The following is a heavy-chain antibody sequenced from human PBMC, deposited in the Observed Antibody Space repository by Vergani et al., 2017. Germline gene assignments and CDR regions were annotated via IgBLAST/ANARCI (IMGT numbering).Heavy chain of an antibody. J-gene: IGHJ4*02. CDR1: GFTFSSYG. CDR3: AKVIPGDDYFDY. Sequence: VQLVESGGGVVQPGRSLRLSCAASGFTFSSYGMHWVRQAPGKGLEWVAVIWYDGSNKYYADSVKGRFTISRDNSKNTLYLQMNSLRAEDTAVYYCAKVIPGDDYFDYWGQGTLVTVSS. D-gene: IGHD5-24*01. CDR2: IWYDGSNK. V-gene: IGHV3-33*06.